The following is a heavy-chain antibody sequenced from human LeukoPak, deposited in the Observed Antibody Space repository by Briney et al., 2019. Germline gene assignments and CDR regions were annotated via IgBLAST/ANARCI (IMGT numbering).Heavy chain of an antibody. J-gene: IGHJ4*02. Sequence: GGSLRLSCAASGFTFSSYAMSWVRQAPGKGLEWVSAISGSGGSTYYADSVKGRFTISRDNSKNTLYLQMNSLRAEDTAVYYCAKDLFPYCTNGVCYTRAGGLDYWGQGTLVTVSS. CDR1: GFTFSSYA. D-gene: IGHD2-8*01. V-gene: IGHV3-23*01. CDR3: AKDLFPYCTNGVCYTRAGGLDY. CDR2: ISGSGGST.